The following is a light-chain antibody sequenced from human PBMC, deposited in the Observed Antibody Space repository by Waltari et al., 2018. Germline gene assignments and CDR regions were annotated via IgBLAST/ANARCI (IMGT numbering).Light chain of an antibody. CDR3: QQYGGSPLVT. J-gene: IGKJ3*01. CDR2: GAS. V-gene: IGKV3-20*01. Sequence: IVLTQSPGTLSLSPGDRATLSCRASQSVSSTVLAWYQQKPGQAPRPLIYGASTRATGIPDRFSGSGSGTDFTPTISRLEPEDFAVYFCQQYGGSPLVTFGPGTTVEIK. CDR1: QSVSSTV.